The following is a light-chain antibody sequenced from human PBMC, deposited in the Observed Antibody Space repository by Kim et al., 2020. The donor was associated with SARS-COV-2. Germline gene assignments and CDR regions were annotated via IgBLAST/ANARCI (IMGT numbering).Light chain of an antibody. CDR1: SSDLGAYNY. CDR2: DVS. CDR3: SSYTTSSTQV. Sequence: GQSITISCTGTSSDLGAYNYVSWYQQRPGKAPKVMIYDVSTRASGVSNRFSDSKSGNTASLTISGLQADDEADYYCSSYTTSSTQVFGGGTQLTVL. J-gene: IGLJ2*01. V-gene: IGLV2-14*03.